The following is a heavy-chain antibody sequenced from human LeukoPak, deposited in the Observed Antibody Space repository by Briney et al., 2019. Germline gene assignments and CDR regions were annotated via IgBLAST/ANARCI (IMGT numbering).Heavy chain of an antibody. D-gene: IGHD3-16*01. Sequence: GGSLRLSCAASGFTSSSYAMSWVRQAPGKGLEWVSAISGSGGSTYNADSVKGRFTISRDNSKNTLYLQMNSLRADDTAVYYCAKDTPLCYFDYWGQGTLVTVSS. J-gene: IGHJ4*02. CDR3: AKDTPLCYFDY. CDR2: ISGSGGST. V-gene: IGHV3-23*01. CDR1: GFTSSSYA.